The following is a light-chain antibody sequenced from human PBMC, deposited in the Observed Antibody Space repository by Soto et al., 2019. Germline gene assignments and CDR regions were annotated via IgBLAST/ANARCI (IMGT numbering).Light chain of an antibody. CDR2: GAF. J-gene: IGKJ1*01. Sequence: EIVFTQSPGTLSLSPGERATLSCRASQSVTSSYLAWYQQKPGQAPRLVMYGAFIRTSGIPDRFSGSGSGTDFTLTISRLEPEDFAVYYCQQYVRSPWTFGQGTKVDIK. CDR1: QSVTSSY. CDR3: QQYVRSPWT. V-gene: IGKV3-20*01.